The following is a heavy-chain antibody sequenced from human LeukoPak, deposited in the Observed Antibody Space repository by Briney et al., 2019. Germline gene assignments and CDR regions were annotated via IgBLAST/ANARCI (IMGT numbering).Heavy chain of an antibody. D-gene: IGHD4-17*01. CDR3: AREGGLRLTTRYFDY. J-gene: IGHJ4*02. Sequence: GGSLRLSCAASGFTVSSNYMSWVRQAPGKGLEWVSVIYSGGSTYYADSVKGRFTISRDNSKNTLYLQMNSLRAEDTAVYYCAREGGLRLTTRYFDYWGQGTLVTVSS. V-gene: IGHV3-53*01. CDR2: IYSGGST. CDR1: GFTVSSNY.